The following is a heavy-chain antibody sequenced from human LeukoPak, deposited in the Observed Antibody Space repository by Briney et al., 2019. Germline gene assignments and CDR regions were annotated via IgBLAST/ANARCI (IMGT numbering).Heavy chain of an antibody. CDR1: GGSISSYY. CDR3: ARASRGYARSRGGYYFDY. V-gene: IGHV4-59*08. D-gene: IGHD2-2*01. J-gene: IGHJ4*02. CDR2: IYYSGST. Sequence: TSETLSLTCTVSGGSISSYYWSWIRQPPGKGLEWIGYIYYSGSTNYNPSLKSRVTISVDTSKNQFSLKLSSVTAADTAVYYCARASRGYARSRGGYYFDYWGQGTLATVSS.